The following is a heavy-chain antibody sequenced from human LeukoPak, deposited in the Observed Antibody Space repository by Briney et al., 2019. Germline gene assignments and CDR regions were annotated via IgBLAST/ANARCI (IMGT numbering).Heavy chain of an antibody. CDR3: ARRHGDYNWFDP. D-gene: IGHD2-21*02. CDR1: GYSISSGYY. V-gene: IGHV4-38-2*01. Sequence: SETLSLTCAVSGYSISSGYYWGWIRQPPGKGLEWIGSIYHSGSTYYNPSLKSRVTISVDTSKNQFSLKLSSVTAADTAVYYCARRHGDYNWFDPWGQGTLVIVSS. J-gene: IGHJ5*02. CDR2: IYHSGST.